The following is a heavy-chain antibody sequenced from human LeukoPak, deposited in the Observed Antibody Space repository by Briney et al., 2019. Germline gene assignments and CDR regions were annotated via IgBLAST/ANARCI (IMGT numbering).Heavy chain of an antibody. CDR1: GFTFSSYW. J-gene: IGHJ4*02. V-gene: IGHV3-74*01. CDR3: ARRGDRLAGSLDY. D-gene: IGHD6-19*01. CDR2: INSDGSST. Sequence: GGSLRLSCAASGFTFSSYWMHWVRQAPGKGLVWVSRINSDGSSTSYADSVKGRFTISADKSISTAYLQWSSLKASDTAMYYCARRGDRLAGSLDYWGQGTLVTVSS.